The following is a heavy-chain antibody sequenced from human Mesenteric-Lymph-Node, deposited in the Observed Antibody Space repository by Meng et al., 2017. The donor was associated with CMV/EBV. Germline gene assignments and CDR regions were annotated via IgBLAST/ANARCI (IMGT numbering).Heavy chain of an antibody. CDR2: INTNTGNT. Sequence: TFTSYAGNWVGQAPGQGLEWMGWINTNTGNTTYAQGLKGRFVFSLDTSVSTAYLQISSLKAEDTAVYYCARDVLQWFGELSSLVPFDYWGQGTLVTVSS. V-gene: IGHV7-4-1*02. CDR1: TFTSYA. CDR3: ARDVLQWFGELSSLVPFDY. J-gene: IGHJ4*02. D-gene: IGHD3-10*01.